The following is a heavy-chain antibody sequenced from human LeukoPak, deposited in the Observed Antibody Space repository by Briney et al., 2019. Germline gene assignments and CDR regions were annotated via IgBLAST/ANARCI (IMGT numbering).Heavy chain of an antibody. J-gene: IGHJ5*02. CDR2: ISGNSGKT. CDR1: GYTFSTYG. CDR3: ARNAGSYFEFAP. V-gene: IGHV1-18*01. D-gene: IGHD1-26*01. Sequence: GASVKVSCKTSGYTFSTYGLSWVRQAPGQGLEWMGWISGNSGKTHYAQKFQDRVTLITDTSSTTAFMELRSLRYDDTAMYYCARNAGSYFEFAPWGQGTLVTVSS.